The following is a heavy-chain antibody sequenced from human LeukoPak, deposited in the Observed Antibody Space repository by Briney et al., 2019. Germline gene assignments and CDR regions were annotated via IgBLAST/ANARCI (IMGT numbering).Heavy chain of an antibody. CDR1: GYTFTSYG. V-gene: IGHV1-18*01. Sequence: GASVKLSCKASGYTFTSYGISWVRQAPGQGLEWMGWISPYNGNTNYAQKLQGRVTMTADTSTSTAYMDLKSLSSDDTAVYYCARDGSSSWYAYWGQGTLVTVSS. J-gene: IGHJ4*02. D-gene: IGHD6-13*01. CDR3: ARDGSSSWYAY. CDR2: ISPYNGNT.